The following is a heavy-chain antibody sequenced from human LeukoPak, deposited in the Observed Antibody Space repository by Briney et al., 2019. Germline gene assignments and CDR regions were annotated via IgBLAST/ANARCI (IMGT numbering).Heavy chain of an antibody. CDR2: ISHGSRDV. J-gene: IGHJ3*02. V-gene: IGHV3-48*01. CDR3: ARVVQGRLRSSLDAFDI. D-gene: IGHD5-12*01. CDR1: GFTFSTYS. Sequence: QPGGSLRLSCAASGFTFSTYSMNWVRQAPGKGLEWVSYISHGSRDVYYADFVRGRFTISRDNGKNSLYLQMNSLRAEDTAVYYCARVVQGRLRSSLDAFDIWGQGTMVTVSS.